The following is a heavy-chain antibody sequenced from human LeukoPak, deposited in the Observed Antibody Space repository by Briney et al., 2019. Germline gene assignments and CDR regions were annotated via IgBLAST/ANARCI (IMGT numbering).Heavy chain of an antibody. J-gene: IGHJ4*02. D-gene: IGHD5-12*01. CDR2: ISSDSYYL. Sequence: GGSLRLSCAASGFIVSTHTMNWVRQAPRTALEWVASISSDSYYLYYADSVKGRFTISRDNAKNSLFLQMNSLRDEDTAVYYCAKGPSSGPPYYFDYWGQGTLVTVSS. CDR3: AKGPSSGPPYYFDY. CDR1: GFIVSTHT. V-gene: IGHV3-21*04.